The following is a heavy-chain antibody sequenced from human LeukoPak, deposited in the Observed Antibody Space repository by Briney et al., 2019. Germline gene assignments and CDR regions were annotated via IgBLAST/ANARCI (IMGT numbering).Heavy chain of an antibody. CDR1: GGSISSYY. CDR2: IYYSGST. V-gene: IGHV4-59*08. CDR3: ARQKANGDFHFDY. J-gene: IGHJ4*02. Sequence: SETLSLTCTVSGGSISSYYWSWIRRPPGKGVEWTGYIYYSGSTNYNPSLKSRVTISVDTSKNQFSLKLSSVTAADTAVYYCARQKANGDFHFDYWGQGTLVTVSS. D-gene: IGHD4-17*01.